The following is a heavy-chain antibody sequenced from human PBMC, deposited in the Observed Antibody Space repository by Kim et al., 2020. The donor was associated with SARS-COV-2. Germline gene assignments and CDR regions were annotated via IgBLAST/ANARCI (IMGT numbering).Heavy chain of an antibody. V-gene: IGHV6-1*01. CDR2: TFWRSKWYN. CDR3: SRGFRNSLDY. J-gene: IGHJ4*02. CDR1: GDRVSSNSVA. Sequence: SQTLSLTCAISGDRVSSNSVAWHWIRQSPSRGLEWLGRTFWRSKWYNNYSISMNSRIIINSDTSKNQLSLQLNSVTPEDTAVYYCSRGFRNSLDYWGQGILVTVSS.